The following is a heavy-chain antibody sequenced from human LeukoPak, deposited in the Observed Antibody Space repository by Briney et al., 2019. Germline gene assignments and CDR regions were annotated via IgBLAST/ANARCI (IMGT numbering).Heavy chain of an antibody. Sequence: SETLSLTCTVSGGSITSYYWSWIRQSPGKGLEWIGYIYYTGSTNYNPSLKSRVAISVDMSKNQFSLKLSSVTAADTAVYYCARERGWDWNYEENYYFDYWGQGTLVTVSS. CDR3: ARERGWDWNYEENYYFDY. CDR2: IYYTGST. CDR1: GGSITSYY. J-gene: IGHJ4*02. D-gene: IGHD1-7*01. V-gene: IGHV4-59*01.